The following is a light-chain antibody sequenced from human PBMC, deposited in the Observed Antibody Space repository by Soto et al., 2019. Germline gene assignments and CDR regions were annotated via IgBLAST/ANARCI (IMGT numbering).Light chain of an antibody. CDR2: GNT. J-gene: IGLJ1*01. CDR1: SSSIGAGYD. V-gene: IGLV1-40*01. Sequence: QPVLTQPPSVSGAPGQRVTISCTGSSSSIGAGYDVHWYQQLPGTVPKLLIFGNTNRPPGVPARFSASKSGTSASLAITGIQAEDEADYYCQSYDSSLGGFYVFGTGTKLTVL. CDR3: QSYDSSLGGFYV.